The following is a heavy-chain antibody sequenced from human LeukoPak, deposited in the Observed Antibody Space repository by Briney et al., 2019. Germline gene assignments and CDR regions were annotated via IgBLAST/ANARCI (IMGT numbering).Heavy chain of an antibody. CDR2: ISYDGSNK. CDR3: ARGDGSYSY. CDR1: VFTFSSYA. J-gene: IGHJ4*02. Sequence: PGGALRLSCAASVFTFSSYAMHWVREAPGKGLEWVAVISYDGSNKYYADSVKGRFTISRDNSKNTLYLQMNSLRAEDTAVYYCARGDGSYSYWGQGTLVTVSS. V-gene: IGHV3-30*04. D-gene: IGHD1-26*01.